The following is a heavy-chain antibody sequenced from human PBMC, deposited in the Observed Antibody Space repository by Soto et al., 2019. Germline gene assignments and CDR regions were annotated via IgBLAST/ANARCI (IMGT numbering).Heavy chain of an antibody. Sequence: GASVKVSCKASGYTFTSYAMHWVRQAPGQRLEWMGWINVGNGNTKYSQKFQGRVTITRDTSASTAYMELSSLRSEDTAVYYCARSIVVATAADYWGQGTLVTVSS. CDR1: GYTFTSYA. CDR2: INVGNGNT. V-gene: IGHV1-3*01. J-gene: IGHJ4*02. D-gene: IGHD2-21*02. CDR3: ARSIVVATAADY.